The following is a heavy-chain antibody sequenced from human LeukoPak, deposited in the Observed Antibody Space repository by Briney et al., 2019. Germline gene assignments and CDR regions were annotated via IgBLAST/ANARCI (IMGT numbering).Heavy chain of an antibody. V-gene: IGHV4-39*01. J-gene: IGHJ4*02. CDR3: ASGTDYGGNWASLS. CDR1: RGFIRSSSYY. CDR2: IYYSGST. D-gene: IGHD4-23*01. Sequence: PSETLSLTCTVSRGFIRSSSYYWGWIRQPPGKGLEWIGSIYYSGSTYYNPSLKSRVTISVDTSKNQFSLKLSSVTAADTAVYYCASGTDYGGNWASLSWGQGTLVTVSS.